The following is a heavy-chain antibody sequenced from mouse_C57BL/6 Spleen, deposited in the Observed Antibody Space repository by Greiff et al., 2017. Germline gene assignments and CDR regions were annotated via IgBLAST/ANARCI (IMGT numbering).Heavy chain of an antibody. CDR2: ISSGSSTI. Sequence: EVKLMESGGGLVKPGGSLKLSCAASGFTFSDYGMHWVRQAPEKGLEWVAYISSGSSTIYYADTVQGRFTISRDNAKNTLFLQMTSLRSEDTAMYYCATTMVTTHYFDYWGQGTTLTVSS. D-gene: IGHD2-2*01. V-gene: IGHV5-17*01. CDR3: ATTMVTTHYFDY. CDR1: GFTFSDYG. J-gene: IGHJ2*01.